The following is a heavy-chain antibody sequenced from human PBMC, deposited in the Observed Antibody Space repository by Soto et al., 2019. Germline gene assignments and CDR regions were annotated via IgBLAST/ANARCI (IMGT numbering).Heavy chain of an antibody. CDR1: GFAFSAYG. V-gene: IGHV3-23*01. Sequence: GGSLRLSCAASGFAFSAYGMTWVRQAPGKGLEWVSDISDSDVGTHYADSVKGRFTISRDNAKNTLYLQMDRLRVEDAAVYYCAKGRTFFDLWGQGTMVTV. CDR2: ISDSDVGT. J-gene: IGHJ4*02. CDR3: AKGRTFFDL.